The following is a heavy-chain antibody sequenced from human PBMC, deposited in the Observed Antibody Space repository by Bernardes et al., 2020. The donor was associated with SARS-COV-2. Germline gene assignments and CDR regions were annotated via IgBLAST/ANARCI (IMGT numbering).Heavy chain of an antibody. V-gene: IGHV3-23*01. J-gene: IGHJ4*02. CDR3: VKGPDPGRN. CDR2: IGVGRGYST. CDR1: GFTFSTYA. Sequence: GGSLRLSCTVSGFTFSTYAMSWVRQGPGKGLEWVSAIGVGRGYSTYYADSVKGRFTISRDNSRNTVYLQMNSLSAEDTAVYYCVKGPDPGRNWGQGTLVTVSS.